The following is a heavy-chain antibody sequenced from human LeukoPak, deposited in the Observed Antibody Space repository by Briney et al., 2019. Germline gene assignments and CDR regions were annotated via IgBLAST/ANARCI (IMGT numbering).Heavy chain of an antibody. Sequence: ASVKVPCKASGYTFTGYYMHWVRQAPGQGLEWMGWIDPNSGGTNYAQRFQGRVTMTRDTSISTVYMELSSLRSDDTAVYYCAKDLGSGSYQPSDYWGQGTLVTVSS. CDR1: GYTFTGYY. V-gene: IGHV1-2*02. CDR3: AKDLGSGSYQPSDY. D-gene: IGHD1-26*01. J-gene: IGHJ4*02. CDR2: IDPNSGGT.